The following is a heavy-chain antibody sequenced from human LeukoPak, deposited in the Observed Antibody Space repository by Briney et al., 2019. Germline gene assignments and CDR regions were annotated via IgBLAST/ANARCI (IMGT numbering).Heavy chain of an antibody. J-gene: IGHJ4*02. CDR2: ISWNSGSI. CDR3: AKGNYYVWGTFYFDY. CDR1: GFTFDDYA. D-gene: IGHD3-16*01. Sequence: GGSLRLSCAASGFTFDDYAMHWVRQAPGKGLEWVSGISWNSGSIGYADSVKGRFTISRDNSKNTLYLQMNSLRAEDTAVYYCAKGNYYVWGTFYFDYWGQGTLVTVSS. V-gene: IGHV3-9*01.